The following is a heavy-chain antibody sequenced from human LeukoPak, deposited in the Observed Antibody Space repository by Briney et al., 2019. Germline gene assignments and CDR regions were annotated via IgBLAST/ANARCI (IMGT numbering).Heavy chain of an antibody. D-gene: IGHD3-22*01. CDR1: GFTVSSNY. CDR2: IYSGGST. V-gene: IGHV3-53*01. Sequence: GGSLRLSCAASGFTVSSNYMSWVRQAPGKGLEWVSAIYSGGSTYYADSVKGRFTISRDNSKNTLYLQMNSLRAEDTAVYYCASTAGHYYDSSGYPYWGQGTLVTVSS. J-gene: IGHJ4*02. CDR3: ASTAGHYYDSSGYPY.